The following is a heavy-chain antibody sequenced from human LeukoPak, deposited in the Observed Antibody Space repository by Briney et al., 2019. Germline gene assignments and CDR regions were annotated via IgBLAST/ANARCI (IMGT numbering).Heavy chain of an antibody. V-gene: IGHV1-18*01. J-gene: IGHJ5*02. CDR2: ISAYNGNT. CDR3: ESSHYGSGSYFIDWFDP. CDR1: GYTFTSNG. Sequence: GPSVKLSCNASGYTFTSNGISWVRHAPAPGLERMGWISAYNGNTTYAQTLQGRVTMTTDTSTSTAYMELRGLRSDDTAVYYCESSHYGSGSYFIDWFDPWGQGTLVTVSS. D-gene: IGHD3-10*01.